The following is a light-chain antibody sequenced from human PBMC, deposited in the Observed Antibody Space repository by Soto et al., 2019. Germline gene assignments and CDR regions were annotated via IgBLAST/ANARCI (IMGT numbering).Light chain of an antibody. CDR2: AAS. V-gene: IGKV1-39*01. CDR3: QEVFSSPRT. CDR1: QSISNY. Sequence: DIQMTQSPSPLSASIGDRVTITCRTSQSISNYLNWYQQKPGKAPKLLIYAASTLQSGVPSRFSGSGSGTDFTLTISSLQPEDFGTYYCQEVFSSPRTFGQGSKVDTK. J-gene: IGKJ1*01.